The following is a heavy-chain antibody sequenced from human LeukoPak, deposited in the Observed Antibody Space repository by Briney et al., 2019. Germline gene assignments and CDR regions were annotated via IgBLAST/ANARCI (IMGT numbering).Heavy chain of an antibody. Sequence: PGGSLRLSCVVSGLTFSSYSMSWVRQAPGRGLEWVSGNSASGGDTWYPDSVKGRFTISRDNSKNTLFLQMNSLRVEDTAIYYCAKDAAGPEYWGQGTLVTVSS. CDR2: NSASGGDT. J-gene: IGHJ4*02. CDR3: AKDAAGPEY. V-gene: IGHV3-23*01. D-gene: IGHD6-13*01. CDR1: GLTFSSYS.